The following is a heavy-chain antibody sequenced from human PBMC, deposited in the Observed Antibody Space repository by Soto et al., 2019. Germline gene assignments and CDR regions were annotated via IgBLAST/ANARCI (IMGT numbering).Heavy chain of an antibody. CDR2: IFYPGSS. V-gene: IGHV4-39*01. D-gene: IGHD3-3*02. Sequence: KPSETLSLTCTVSGDSIISSDFYWGWVRQPPGKGLEWIGSIFYPGSSYYNPSLKSRVTMSVDTSKNQFSLRLRSVTAADTALYFCARHSLALRKNNWFDPWGQGIMVTVSS. J-gene: IGHJ5*02. CDR1: GDSIISSDFY. CDR3: ARHSLALRKNNWFDP.